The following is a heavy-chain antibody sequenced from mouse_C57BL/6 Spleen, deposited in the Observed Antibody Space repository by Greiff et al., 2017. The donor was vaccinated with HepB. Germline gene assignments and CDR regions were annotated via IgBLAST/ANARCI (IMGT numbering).Heavy chain of an antibody. V-gene: IGHV3-6*01. CDR2: ISYDGSN. CDR3: ARDRRIYFDY. J-gene: IGHJ2*01. CDR1: GYSITSGYY. Sequence: VQLQQSGPGLVKPSQSLSLTCSVTGYSITSGYYWNWIRQFPGNKLEWMGYISYDGSNNYNPSLKNRISITRDTSKNQFFLKLNSVTTEDTATYYCARDRRIYFDYWGQGTTLTVSS.